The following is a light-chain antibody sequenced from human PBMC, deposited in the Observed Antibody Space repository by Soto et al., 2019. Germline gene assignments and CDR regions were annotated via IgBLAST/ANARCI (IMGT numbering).Light chain of an antibody. CDR3: QNYYSAPET. V-gene: IGKV1-27*01. CDR2: AAS. J-gene: IGKJ1*01. CDR1: QGISSY. Sequence: DIQMTQSPSSLSASVGDRVTITCRASQGISSYLAWYQQKPGKVPKVLIYAASTLHSGVTSRFSGSGSGTEFTLAISNVQPEYVATYYCQNYYSAPETFGQGTKVEIK.